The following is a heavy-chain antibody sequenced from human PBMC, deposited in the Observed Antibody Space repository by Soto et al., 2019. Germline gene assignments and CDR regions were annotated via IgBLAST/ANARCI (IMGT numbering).Heavy chain of an antibody. CDR1: GFIFGDYV. Sequence: EVQLLESGGGFVEPGGSLRLSCAASGFIFGDYVMTWVRQAPGKGLEWVSSISATGGNTYYADSVKGRFTTSKDHSRNILVLQMDSLRAEDKAIYYCAKGMATADYWGQRNLVTVSP. CDR2: ISATGGNT. J-gene: IGHJ4*02. CDR3: AKGMATADY. V-gene: IGHV3-23*01.